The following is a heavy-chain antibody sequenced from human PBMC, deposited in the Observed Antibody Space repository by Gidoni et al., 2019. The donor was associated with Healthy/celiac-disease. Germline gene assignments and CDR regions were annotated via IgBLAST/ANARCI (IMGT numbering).Heavy chain of an antibody. CDR1: GFTFSSYS. CDR2: ISSSSSYI. J-gene: IGHJ6*02. Sequence: EVQLVESGGGLVKPGGSLRLSCAASGFTFSSYSMHWVRQAPGKGLEWVSSISSSSSYIYYADSVKGRFTISRDNAKNSLYLQMNSLRAEDTAVYYCARERENYYYGMDVWGQGTTVTVSS. V-gene: IGHV3-21*01. CDR3: ARERENYYYGMDV.